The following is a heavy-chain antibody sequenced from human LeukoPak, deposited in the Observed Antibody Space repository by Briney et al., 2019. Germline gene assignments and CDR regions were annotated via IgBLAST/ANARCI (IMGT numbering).Heavy chain of an antibody. Sequence: GGSLRLSCAASGLTVSSNYMSRVRQARENGLEWVSIIYSGGSTYYADSVKGRFTISRDNSKNTLYLQVNGLRAEDTAVYYCARVVPAAIGGYYYYGMDVWGQGTTVTVSS. J-gene: IGHJ6*02. CDR2: IYSGGST. V-gene: IGHV3-66*01. CDR3: ARVVPAAIGGYYYYGMDV. D-gene: IGHD2-2*01. CDR1: GLTVSSNY.